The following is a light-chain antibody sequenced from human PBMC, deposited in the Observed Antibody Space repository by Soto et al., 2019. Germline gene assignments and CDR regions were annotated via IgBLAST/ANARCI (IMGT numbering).Light chain of an antibody. J-gene: IGKJ3*01. V-gene: IGKV1-39*01. Sequence: DISLTQSPSSLSASVGDSVTITCRASQTISRYLNWYQQRPGKAPSLLIYATFNLQTGVPSRFSGSGSGTDFTLSITGLQPEDLATYSCQQTYDTLFSFGPGTTLDLK. CDR1: QTISRY. CDR3: QQTYDTLFS. CDR2: ATF.